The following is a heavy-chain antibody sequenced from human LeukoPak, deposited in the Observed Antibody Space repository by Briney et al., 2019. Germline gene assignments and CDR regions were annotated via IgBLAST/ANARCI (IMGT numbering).Heavy chain of an antibody. J-gene: IGHJ3*02. CDR1: GYTFTSYD. D-gene: IGHD2-15*01. CDR3: ARRISGPNEPDAFDI. V-gene: IGHV1-8*03. CDR2: MNPNSGNT. Sequence: ASVKVSCKASGYTFTSYDINWVRQAPGQGLEWKGWMNPNSGNTGYAQKFQGRVTITRNTSTSTAYMELSSLRSEDTAVYYCARRISGPNEPDAFDIWGQGTMVTVSS.